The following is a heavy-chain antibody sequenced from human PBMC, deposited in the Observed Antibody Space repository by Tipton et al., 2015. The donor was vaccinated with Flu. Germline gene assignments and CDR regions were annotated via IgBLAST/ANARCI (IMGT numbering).Heavy chain of an antibody. CDR1: GYSFTSYG. CDR2: ISAYNGNT. CDR3: ARAAALKNWFDP. Sequence: QLVQSGAEVKKPGESLKISCMGSGYSFTSYGISWVRQAPGQGLEWMGWISAYNGNTNYAQKLQGRVTMTTDTSTSTAYMELRSLRSDDTAVYYCARAAALKNWFDPWGQGTLVTVSS. D-gene: IGHD2-15*01. V-gene: IGHV1-18*01. J-gene: IGHJ5*02.